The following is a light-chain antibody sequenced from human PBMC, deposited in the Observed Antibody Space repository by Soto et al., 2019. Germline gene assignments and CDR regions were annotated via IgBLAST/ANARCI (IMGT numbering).Light chain of an antibody. CDR1: TSDVGGYDY. CDR2: EVN. Sequence: SALTQPASVSGSPGQSITISCTGTTSDVGGYDYVSWFQHHPGKAPKLMIFEVNNRPSGVSIRFSGSKSGNTASLTISGLQAEDEADYYCSSYASRSTLVFGGGTQLTVL. CDR3: SSYASRSTLV. V-gene: IGLV2-14*01. J-gene: IGLJ3*02.